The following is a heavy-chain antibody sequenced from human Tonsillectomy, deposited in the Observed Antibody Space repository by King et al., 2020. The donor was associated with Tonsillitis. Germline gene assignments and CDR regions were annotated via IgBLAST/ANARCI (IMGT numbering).Heavy chain of an antibody. CDR3: AKSSPGHYDFWTYHYYGMDV. CDR2: ISTGGDST. D-gene: IGHD3-3*01. CDR1: GFTFSSYA. Sequence: EVQLVESGGGLVQPGGSLRLSCAASGFTFSSYAMSWVRQGPGKGLEWVSVISTGGDSTYYVDSVKGRFTISRDNSKNTLYLQMNSLRAEDTAVYYCAKSSPGHYDFWTYHYYGMDVWGQGTTVTVSS. J-gene: IGHJ6*02. V-gene: IGHV3-23*04.